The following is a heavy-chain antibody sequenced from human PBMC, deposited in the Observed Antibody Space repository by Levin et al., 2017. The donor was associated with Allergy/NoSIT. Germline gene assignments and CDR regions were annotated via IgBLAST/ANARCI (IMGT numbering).Heavy chain of an antibody. CDR2: LSFDGTNT. V-gene: IGHV3-30*18. CDR3: AKDREYCSGTSDTYGMEV. J-gene: IGHJ6*02. Sequence: GSLRLSCAASGFIFSNYGMHWVRQAPGKGLEWVAALSFDGTNTYYGDDVKGRFALSRDNSKNTVYLQMNRLRTEDSAVYYCAKDREYCSGTSDTYGMEVWGQGTSVTVS. D-gene: IGHD2-2*01. CDR1: GFIFSNYG.